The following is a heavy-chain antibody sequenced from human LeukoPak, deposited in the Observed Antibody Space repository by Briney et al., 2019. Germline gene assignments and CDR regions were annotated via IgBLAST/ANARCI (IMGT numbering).Heavy chain of an antibody. Sequence: GGSLRLSCAASGFTFSSYSMNWVRQAPGKGLEWVSSISSSSSYIYYADSMKGRFTISRDNAKNSLYLQMNSLRAEDTAVYYCAELGITMIGGVWGKGTTVTISS. CDR2: ISSSSSYI. CDR3: AELGITMIGGV. D-gene: IGHD3-10*02. CDR1: GFTFSSYS. J-gene: IGHJ6*04. V-gene: IGHV3-21*01.